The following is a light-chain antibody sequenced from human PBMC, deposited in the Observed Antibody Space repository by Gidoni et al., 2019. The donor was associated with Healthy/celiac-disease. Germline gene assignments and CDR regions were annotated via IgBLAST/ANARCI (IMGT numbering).Light chain of an antibody. V-gene: IGKV3-20*01. J-gene: IGKJ1*01. CDR2: GAS. CDR3: QQYGSSPWT. CDR1: QSVSSSY. Sequence: EIVLTQSPGNLTLSQGERATLSCRASQSVSSSYLAWYQQKPGQAPRLLIYGASSRATGIPDRFSGSGSGTDFTLTISRLEPEDFAVYYCQQYGSSPWTFGQGTKVEIK.